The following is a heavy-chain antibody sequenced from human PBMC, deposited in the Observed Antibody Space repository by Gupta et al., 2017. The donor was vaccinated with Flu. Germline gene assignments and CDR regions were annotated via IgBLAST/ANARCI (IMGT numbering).Heavy chain of an antibody. CDR2: INPNNGDT. V-gene: IGHV1-2*02. CDR3: ARANYGDYETRFDY. Sequence: MHWVRQAPGQGLEWMGWINPNNGDTKYAQKFQGRVTMTRDTSITTAYMELSRLRSDDTAVYYCARANYGDYETRFDYWGQGSLVTVSS. J-gene: IGHJ4*02. D-gene: IGHD4-17*01.